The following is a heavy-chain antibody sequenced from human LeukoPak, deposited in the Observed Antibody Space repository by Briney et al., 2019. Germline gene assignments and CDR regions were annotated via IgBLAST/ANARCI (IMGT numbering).Heavy chain of an antibody. D-gene: IGHD6-19*01. J-gene: IGHJ6*02. CDR1: GGSISSSSYY. V-gene: IGHV4-39*07. CDR2: INHSGST. Sequence: PSETLSLTCTVSGGSISSSSYYWGWIRQPPGKGLEWIGEINHSGSTNYNPSLKSRVTISVDTSKNQFSLKLSSVTAADTAVYYCARGGEQWLARSYYYYYGMDVWGQGTTVTVSS. CDR3: ARGGEQWLARSYYYYYGMDV.